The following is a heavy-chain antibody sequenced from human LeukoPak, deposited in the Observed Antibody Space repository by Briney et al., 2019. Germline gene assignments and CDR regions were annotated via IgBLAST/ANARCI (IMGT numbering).Heavy chain of an antibody. D-gene: IGHD5-12*01. Sequence: PGAALSLSCASSGFNFSNFWMAWVRQAPRQGLEWVAHIKGDGSDKKYVDSVMGRFTISRDNHKNSLYLQMNSLRAEDTSVYYWARDIGYHTFDYGGQGGGVSVFS. J-gene: IGHJ4*02. V-gene: IGHV3-7*05. CDR1: GFNFSNFW. CDR2: IKGDGSDK. CDR3: ARDIGYHTFDY.